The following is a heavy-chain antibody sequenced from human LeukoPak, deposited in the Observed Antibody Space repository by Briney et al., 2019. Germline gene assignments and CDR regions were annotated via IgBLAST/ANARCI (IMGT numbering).Heavy chain of an antibody. CDR2: IPYDGSNK. CDR3: AKVAGYGDEYYFDY. V-gene: IGHV3-30*18. D-gene: IGHD4-17*01. CDR1: GFTFSSYG. J-gene: IGHJ4*02. Sequence: PGGSLRLSCAASGFTFSSYGMHWVRHAPGKGLEWVAVIPYDGSNKYYADSVKGRFTISRDNSKNTLYLQMNSLRAEDTAVYYCAKVAGYGDEYYFDYWGQGALVTVSS.